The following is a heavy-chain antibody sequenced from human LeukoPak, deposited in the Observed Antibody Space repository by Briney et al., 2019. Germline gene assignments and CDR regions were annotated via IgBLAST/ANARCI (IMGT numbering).Heavy chain of an antibody. D-gene: IGHD4-23*01. CDR2: IYYSAST. CDR3: ARFTTVVPAFWYFDL. V-gene: IGHV4-59*08. CDR1: GVSISHYS. J-gene: IGHJ2*01. Sequence: PSETLSLTCTVSGVSISHYSWSWIRQPPGNGLEGMGYIYYSASTNDNHSLKSRVTISLTTSKNQFSLQLRSVTAADTAVDYCARFTTVVPAFWYFDLWGRGTLVTASS.